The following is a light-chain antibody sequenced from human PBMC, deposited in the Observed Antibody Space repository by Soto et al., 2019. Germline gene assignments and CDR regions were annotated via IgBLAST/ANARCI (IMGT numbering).Light chain of an antibody. V-gene: IGKV3-20*01. CDR1: QTVSSSF. Sequence: EIVLTQSPGTLSLSPGERATVSCRASQTVSSSFLAWYQQKLGQAPRLLIYGASSRATGIPDRFSGSGSGTDFTLTISRLEPEDFAVYYCQQYGSSPWTFGQGTKVDIK. CDR2: GAS. J-gene: IGKJ1*01. CDR3: QQYGSSPWT.